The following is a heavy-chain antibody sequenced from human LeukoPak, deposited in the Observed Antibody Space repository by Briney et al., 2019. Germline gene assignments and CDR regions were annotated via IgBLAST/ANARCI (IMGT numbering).Heavy chain of an antibody. D-gene: IGHD6-19*01. CDR3: ARDRSVAPFDY. V-gene: IGHV3-21*01. CDR2: ISSSSSYI. Sequence: MPGGSLRLSCAASGFTFSSYSMNWVRQAPGKGLEWVSSISSSSSYIYYADSVKGRFTISRDNAKNSLYPQMNSLRAEDTAVYYCARDRSVAPFDYWGQGTLVTVSS. J-gene: IGHJ4*02. CDR1: GFTFSSYS.